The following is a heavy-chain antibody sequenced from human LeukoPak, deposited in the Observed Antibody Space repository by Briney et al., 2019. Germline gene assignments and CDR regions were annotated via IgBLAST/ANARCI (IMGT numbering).Heavy chain of an antibody. CDR3: AKIGAPGGYAYDI. V-gene: IGHV3-23*01. Sequence: GGSLRLSCAASGFTFSTYAMSWVRQAAGKGLEWVSLISGSGGGTYYADSVKGRFTISRDNSKNTLYLQLNSLRVEDTAVYYCAKIGAPGGYAYDIWGQGTMVTVSS. CDR1: GFTFSTYA. D-gene: IGHD4/OR15-4a*01. CDR2: ISGSGGGT. J-gene: IGHJ3*02.